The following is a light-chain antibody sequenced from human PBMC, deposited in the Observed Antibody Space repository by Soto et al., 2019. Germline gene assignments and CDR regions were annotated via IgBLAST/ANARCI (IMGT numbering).Light chain of an antibody. CDR2: GAS. Sequence: EIVMTQSPDTLSVSPGERATLSCRASQSVSSSLAWYQQKPGQAPRLLIYGASTRATGIPGRFSGSGSGTEFTLTISSLQSEDFAVYYCQQYKNSPPKTFGQGTKLAIK. CDR3: QQYKNSPPKT. CDR1: QSVSSS. J-gene: IGKJ2*01. V-gene: IGKV3-15*01.